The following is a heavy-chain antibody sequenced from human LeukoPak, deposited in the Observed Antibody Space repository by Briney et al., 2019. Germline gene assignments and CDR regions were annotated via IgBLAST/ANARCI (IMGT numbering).Heavy chain of an antibody. V-gene: IGHV3-74*01. CDR3: ARARDLSGYSFFEC. Sequence: PGGSLRLSCAASGFTSRSYWIHWLRQAPGKGLEWVSRINGDGSRTAYGDSVKGRFTISRDNAKNTLSLQMNSLRAEDTAVYYCARARDLSGYSFFECWGQGTLVTVSS. D-gene: IGHD3-22*01. CDR1: GFTSRSYW. CDR2: INGDGSRT. J-gene: IGHJ4*02.